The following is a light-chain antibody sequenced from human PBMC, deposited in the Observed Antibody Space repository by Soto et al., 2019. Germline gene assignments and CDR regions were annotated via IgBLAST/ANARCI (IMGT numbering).Light chain of an antibody. CDR1: QSVSRY. J-gene: IGKJ1*01. CDR3: QQRRNWPPAT. CDR2: DAS. Sequence: EIVLTQSPATLSLSPGERATLSCRASQSVSRYLAWYQQQPGQGPRLLIYDASNRATGIPARFSGSGSGTDFTLTISSLGPEDFAVYYCQQRRNWPPATFGQGTKVEIK. V-gene: IGKV3-11*01.